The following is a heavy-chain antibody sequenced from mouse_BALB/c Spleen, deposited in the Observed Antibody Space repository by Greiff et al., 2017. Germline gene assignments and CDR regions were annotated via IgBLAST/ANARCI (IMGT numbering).Heavy chain of an antibody. CDR2: IWSGGST. CDR1: GSSLTSYG. D-gene: IGHD2-4*01. Sequence: QVQLKQSGPGLVQPSQSLSITCTVSGSSLTSYGVHWVRQSPGKGLEWLGVIWSGGSTDYNAAFISRLSISKDNSKSQVFFKMNSLQANDTAIYYCARNFGLRQRNAMDYWGQGTSVTVSA. CDR3: ARNFGLRQRNAMDY. V-gene: IGHV2-2*02. J-gene: IGHJ4*01.